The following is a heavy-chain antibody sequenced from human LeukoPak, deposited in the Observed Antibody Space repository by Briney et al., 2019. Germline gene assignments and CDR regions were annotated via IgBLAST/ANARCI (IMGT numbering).Heavy chain of an antibody. Sequence: GGSLRLSCAASGFTFSSYSMNWVRQAPGKGLEWVSAISGSGGSTYYADSVKGRFTISRDNSKNTLYLQMNSLRAEDTAVYYCAKVWERQGGNYFDYWGQGTLVTVSS. V-gene: IGHV3-23*01. CDR1: GFTFSSYS. D-gene: IGHD3-16*01. J-gene: IGHJ4*02. CDR2: ISGSGGST. CDR3: AKVWERQGGNYFDY.